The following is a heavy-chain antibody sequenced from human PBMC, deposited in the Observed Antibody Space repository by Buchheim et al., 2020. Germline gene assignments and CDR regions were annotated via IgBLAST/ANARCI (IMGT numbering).Heavy chain of an antibody. J-gene: IGHJ5*02. V-gene: IGHV3-30*03. CDR1: GFTFSNFG. CDR3: VGGLLRSLEWLFVP. Sequence: QVQLVESGGGVVQPGRSLRLSCVVSGFTFSNFGMYWVRQAPGKGLQWVAQISFDGTNTSYGDSFMGRFTVSRDNSKNTLYLQMKSLRPEDTAVYYCVGGLLRSLEWLFVPWGQGTL. D-gene: IGHD3-3*01. CDR2: ISFDGTNT.